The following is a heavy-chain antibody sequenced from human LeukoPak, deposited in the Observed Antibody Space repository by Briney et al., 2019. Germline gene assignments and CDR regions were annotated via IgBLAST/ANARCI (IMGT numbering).Heavy chain of an antibody. D-gene: IGHD2-15*01. CDR3: VRGLLDDAFDI. Sequence: GGSLRLSCAASGFTVSSNYMSWVRQAPGKGLEWVSVIYSGGSTYYADSVKGRFTISRDNSKNTLYLQMNSLRAEDTAVYYCVRGLLDDAFDIWGQGTLVTVSS. J-gene: IGHJ3*02. CDR1: GFTVSSNY. V-gene: IGHV3-53*01. CDR2: IYSGGST.